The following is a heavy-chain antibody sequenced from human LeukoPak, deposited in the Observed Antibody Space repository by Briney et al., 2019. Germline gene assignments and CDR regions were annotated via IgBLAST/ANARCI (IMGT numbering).Heavy chain of an antibody. CDR1: GFTFDEYA. D-gene: IGHD2-15*01. CDR2: ISWSRYII. V-gene: IGHV3-9*01. Sequence: PGGSLRLSCAASGFTFDEYAMPWVRQAPGKGLEWVSGISWSRYIIEYADSVRGRFTISRDNAKNSLFLQMNSLRAEDSAMYYCVRDHVGGSCVDCPLGDAFDTWGQGTMF. J-gene: IGHJ3*02. CDR3: VRDHVGGSCVDCPLGDAFDT.